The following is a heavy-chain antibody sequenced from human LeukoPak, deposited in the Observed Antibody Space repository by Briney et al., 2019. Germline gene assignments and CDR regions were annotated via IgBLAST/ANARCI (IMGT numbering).Heavy chain of an antibody. Sequence: SVKVSCKASGGTFNSYAISWVRQAPGQGLEWMGRIIPILGIANYAQKFQGSVTITADKSTSTAYMELTSLRSDDTAVYSCAREGFYYDSSSRSLDSWGQGTLVTVS. D-gene: IGHD3-22*01. J-gene: IGHJ4*02. V-gene: IGHV1-69*04. CDR1: GGTFNSYA. CDR2: IIPILGIA. CDR3: AREGFYYDSSSRSLDS.